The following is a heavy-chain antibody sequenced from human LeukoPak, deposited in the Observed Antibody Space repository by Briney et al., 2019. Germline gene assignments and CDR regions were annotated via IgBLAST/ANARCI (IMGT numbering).Heavy chain of an antibody. D-gene: IGHD1-26*01. CDR2: IYTSRST. CDR3: ARVTATIPYYYMDV. V-gene: IGHV4-4*07. Sequence: PSETLSLTCTVSGGSISSYYWSWIRQPAGKGLEWIGRIYTSRSTNYNPSLKSRVTMSVDTSKNQFSLTLSSVTAADTAVYYCARVTATIPYYYMDVWGKGTTVTVSS. J-gene: IGHJ6*03. CDR1: GGSISSYY.